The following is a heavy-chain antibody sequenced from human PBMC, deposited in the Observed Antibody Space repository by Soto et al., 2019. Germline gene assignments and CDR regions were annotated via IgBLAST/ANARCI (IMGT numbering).Heavy chain of an antibody. Sequence: GESLKISCAASGFTFSSYAMHWVRQAPGKGLEWVAVISYDGSNKYYADSVKGRFTISRDNSKNTLYLQMNSLRAEDTAVYYCARDQRDRRSDFCSGSWVYYYYYGMDVWGQGTTVTVSS. D-gene: IGHD3-3*01. CDR3: ARDQRDRRSDFCSGSWVYYYYYGMDV. J-gene: IGHJ6*02. V-gene: IGHV3-30-3*01. CDR1: GFTFSSYA. CDR2: ISYDGSNK.